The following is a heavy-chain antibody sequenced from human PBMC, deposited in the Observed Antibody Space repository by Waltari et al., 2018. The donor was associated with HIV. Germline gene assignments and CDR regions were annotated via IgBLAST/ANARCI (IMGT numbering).Heavy chain of an antibody. CDR3: ARGVGVRGVNYAFDI. Sequence: EVQLVESGGGLVKPGGSLRLSCAASGFTFSSYSMNWVRQAPGKGLEWVSSISSSSSYIYYADSVKGRFTISRDNAKNSLYLQMNSLRAEDTAVYYCARGVGVRGVNYAFDIWGQGTMVTVSS. CDR2: ISSSSSYI. V-gene: IGHV3-21*01. D-gene: IGHD3-10*01. CDR1: GFTFSSYS. J-gene: IGHJ3*02.